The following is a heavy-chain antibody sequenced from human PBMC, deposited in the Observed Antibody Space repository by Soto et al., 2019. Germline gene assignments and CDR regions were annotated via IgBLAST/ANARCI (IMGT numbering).Heavy chain of an antibody. Sequence: ASVKVSCKASGYTFTAYAMHWVRQAPGQRLEWMGWINPDNGDTKYSQRFQGRVTITRDTSASTAYMELSSLRSEDTAVYYCARDDSSSWDYWGQGTLVTVSS. CDR1: GYTFTAYA. V-gene: IGHV1-3*01. CDR3: ARDDSSSWDY. CDR2: INPDNGDT. D-gene: IGHD6-13*01. J-gene: IGHJ4*02.